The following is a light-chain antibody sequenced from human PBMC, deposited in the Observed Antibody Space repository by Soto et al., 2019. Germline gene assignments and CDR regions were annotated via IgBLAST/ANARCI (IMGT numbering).Light chain of an antibody. CDR1: QRVSSNY. V-gene: IGKV3-20*01. Sequence: EIVLTQSPGTLSLSPGDRATLSCRASQRVSSNYLAWYQQKLGQAPRLLIYVASNRAAGIPDRFSGSGSGTEFTLTICRVEPEDFAVYFCQQYGTSPWTFGQGTKVEIK. CDR2: VAS. J-gene: IGKJ1*01. CDR3: QQYGTSPWT.